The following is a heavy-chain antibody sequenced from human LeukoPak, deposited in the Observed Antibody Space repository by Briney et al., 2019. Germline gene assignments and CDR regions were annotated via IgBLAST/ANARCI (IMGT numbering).Heavy chain of an antibody. CDR3: ASSYYDSSGYYSDY. D-gene: IGHD3-22*01. CDR2: IYYSGST. Sequence: SETLSLTCTVSGGSISSSSYYWGWIRQPPGKGLEWIGSIYYSGSTYYNPSLKSRVTISVDTSKNQFSLKLSSVTAADTAVYYCASSYYDSSGYYSDYWGRGTLVTVSS. CDR1: GGSISSSSYY. J-gene: IGHJ4*02. V-gene: IGHV4-39*01.